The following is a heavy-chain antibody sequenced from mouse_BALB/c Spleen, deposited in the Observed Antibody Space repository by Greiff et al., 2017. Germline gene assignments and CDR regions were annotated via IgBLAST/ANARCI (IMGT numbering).Heavy chain of an antibody. V-gene: IGHV1-7*01. CDR2: INPSTGYT. D-gene: IGHD2-14*01. CDR1: GYTFPSYW. J-gene: IGHJ3*01. CDR3: ARGRYADGVFAY. Sequence: QVQLQQSGAELAKPGASVKMSCKASGYTFPSYWMHWVKQRPGQGLEWIGYINPSTGYTEYNQKFKDKATLAADKSSSTAYMQLSSLNSEDSAFYYSARGRYADGVFAYWGQGTLVTVSA.